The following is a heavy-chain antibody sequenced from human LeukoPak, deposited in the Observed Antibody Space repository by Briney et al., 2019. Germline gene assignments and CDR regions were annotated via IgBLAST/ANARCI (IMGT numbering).Heavy chain of an antibody. V-gene: IGHV1-18*01. J-gene: IGHJ4*02. CDR1: GYTFTSYG. D-gene: IGHD3-3*01. Sequence: ASVKVFCKASGYTFTSYGISWVRQAPGQGLEWMGWISAYNGNTNYAQKLQGRVTMTTDTSTSTAYMELRSLRSDDTAVYYCARRGSYDFWSGYSEYFDYWGQGTLVTVSS. CDR2: ISAYNGNT. CDR3: ARRGSYDFWSGYSEYFDY.